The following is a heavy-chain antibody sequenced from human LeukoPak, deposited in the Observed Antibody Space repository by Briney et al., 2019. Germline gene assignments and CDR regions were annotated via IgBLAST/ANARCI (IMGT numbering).Heavy chain of an antibody. CDR2: ISYDGSNK. J-gene: IGHJ6*02. CDR1: GFTFSSYA. CDR3: ATTYPSPGIYYYGMDV. D-gene: IGHD2/OR15-2a*01. V-gene: IGHV3-30-3*01. Sequence: GRSLRLSCAASGFTFSSYAMHWVRQAPGKGLEWVAVISYDGSNKYYADSVKGRFTISRDNSKNTLYLQMNSLRAEDTAVYYCATTYPSPGIYYYGMDVWGQGTTVTVSS.